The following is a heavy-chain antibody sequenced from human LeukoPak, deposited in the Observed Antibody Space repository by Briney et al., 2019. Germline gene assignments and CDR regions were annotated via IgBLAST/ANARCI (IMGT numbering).Heavy chain of an antibody. CDR2: ITGSGDTI. J-gene: IGHJ4*02. D-gene: IGHD2/OR15-2a*01. V-gene: IGHV3-48*04. CDR3: ARERTTIVSGTTIGAY. CDR1: GFTLSSSW. Sequence: GGSLRLSCAASGFTLSSSWMHWVRQAPGKGLEWISYITGSGDTIYYADSVKGRFTISRDNAKNSLFLQMNSLTADDTALYYCARERTTIVSGTTIGAYWGQGTLVTVSS.